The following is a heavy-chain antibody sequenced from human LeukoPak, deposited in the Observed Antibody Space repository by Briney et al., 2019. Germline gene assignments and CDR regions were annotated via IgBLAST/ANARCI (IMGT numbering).Heavy chain of an antibody. CDR1: GYTFTSYY. CDR2: INPSGGST. V-gene: IGHV1-46*03. Sequence: ASXXVSCKASGYTFTSYYMHWVRQAPGQGLERMGIINPSGGSTSYAQKFQGRVTITRDRTTRKVYMEVRRLRDGETDGYYCARERVVVPAAADYWGQGTLVTVSS. J-gene: IGHJ4*02. D-gene: IGHD2-2*01. CDR3: ARERVVVPAAADY.